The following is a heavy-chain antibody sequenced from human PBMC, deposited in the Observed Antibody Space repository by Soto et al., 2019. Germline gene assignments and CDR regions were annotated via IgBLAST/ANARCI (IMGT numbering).Heavy chain of an antibody. J-gene: IGHJ3*02. CDR3: ARDRGRDAFDI. CDR1: GFNFSNYE. CDR2: MSSSGTTR. Sequence: PXGSLRLSCSAAGFNFSNYEMLWVRQAPGKGLEWVSYMSSSGTTRDSADSVKGRFSISRDNAKNSLYLQMNSLRAEDTALYYCARDRGRDAFDIWGQGKMVTVSS. V-gene: IGHV3-48*03. D-gene: IGHD2-15*01.